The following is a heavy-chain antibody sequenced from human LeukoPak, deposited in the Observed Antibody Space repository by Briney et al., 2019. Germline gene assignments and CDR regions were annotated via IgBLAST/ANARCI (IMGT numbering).Heavy chain of an antibody. CDR2: ISYDGSNK. J-gene: IGHJ4*02. V-gene: IGHV3-30*03. CDR3: ARDWYYYDSSGYYHAYAFDY. Sequence: PGGSLRLSCAASGFTFSSYGMHWVRQAPGKGLEWVAVISYDGSNKYYADSVKGRFTISRDNSKNTLYLQMNSLRAEDTAVYYCARDWYYYDSSGYYHAYAFDYWGQGTLVTVSS. CDR1: GFTFSSYG. D-gene: IGHD3-22*01.